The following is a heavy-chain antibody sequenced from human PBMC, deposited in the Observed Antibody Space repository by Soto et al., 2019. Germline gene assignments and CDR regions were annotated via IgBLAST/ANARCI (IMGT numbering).Heavy chain of an antibody. CDR1: GFTFSSYS. Sequence: GGSLRLSCAASGFTFSSYSMNWVRQAPGKGLEWVSSISSSSSYIYYADSVKGLFTISRDNAKNSLYLQMNSLRAEDTAVYYCAAPGIDSSGWYGGYYFDYWGQGTLVTVSS. D-gene: IGHD6-19*01. CDR2: ISSSSSYI. CDR3: AAPGIDSSGWYGGYYFDY. V-gene: IGHV3-21*01. J-gene: IGHJ4*02.